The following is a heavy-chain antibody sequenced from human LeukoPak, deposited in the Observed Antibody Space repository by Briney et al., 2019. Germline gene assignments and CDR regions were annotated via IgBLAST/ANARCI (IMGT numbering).Heavy chain of an antibody. D-gene: IGHD6-13*01. CDR3: ATSGRAAGTTHFDY. J-gene: IGHJ4*02. V-gene: IGHV3-7*01. CDR2: IKQDGSEK. CDR1: GFTFSSYW. Sequence: GGSLRLSCAASGFTFSSYWMSWVRQAPGKGLEWVANIKQDGSEKYYVDSVKGRFTISRDNAKNSLYLQMNSLRAEDTAVYYCATSGRAAGTTHFDYWGQGTLVTVSS.